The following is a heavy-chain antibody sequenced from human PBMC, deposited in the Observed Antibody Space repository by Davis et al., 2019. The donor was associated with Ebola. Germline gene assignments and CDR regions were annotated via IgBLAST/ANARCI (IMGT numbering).Heavy chain of an antibody. Sequence: ASVKVSCKASGYTFTGYYMHWVRQAPGQGLEWMGWINPNSGGTNYAQKFQGRVTMTRDTSISTAYMELSRLRPDDTAVYYCATPLYSTVTTKRTFDYYYYGMDVWGQGTTVTVSS. D-gene: IGHD4-17*01. CDR1: GYTFTGYY. CDR2: INPNSGGT. CDR3: ATPLYSTVTTKRTFDYYYYGMDV. V-gene: IGHV1-2*02. J-gene: IGHJ6*02.